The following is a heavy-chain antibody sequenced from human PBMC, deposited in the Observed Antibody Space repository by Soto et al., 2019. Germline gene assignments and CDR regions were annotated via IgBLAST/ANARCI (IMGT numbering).Heavy chain of an antibody. J-gene: IGHJ6*02. D-gene: IGHD2-2*01. CDR3: TTDLQAYCDGTTCYAGNYYYDDMDV. Sequence: EMHLVDSGGGLVKPGGSLRLSCAASGFSFRNAWMSWVRQAPGKGLEWVGHIKSQGDGGTRDYAAPVKGRFTISRDDSKNTLFLQMNSLKNEDTAVYFCTTDLQAYCDGTTCYAGNYYYDDMDVWGQGTTVTVSS. V-gene: IGHV3-15*01. CDR1: GFSFRNAW. CDR2: IKSQGDGGTR.